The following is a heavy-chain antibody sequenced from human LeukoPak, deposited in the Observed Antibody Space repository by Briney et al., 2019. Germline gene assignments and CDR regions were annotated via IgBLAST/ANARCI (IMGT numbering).Heavy chain of an antibody. D-gene: IGHD6-13*01. V-gene: IGHV3-48*04. CDR2: ISSSSRII. CDR1: GFTFSCYS. Sequence: GGSLRLSCAASGFTFSCYSMNWVRQAPGKGLEWISYISSSSRIIYYADSVKGRFTISRDNAKNSLYLQMNSLRAEDTAVYYCAKDSTYSSSWVHWGQGTLVAVSS. CDR3: AKDSTYSSSWVH. J-gene: IGHJ4*02.